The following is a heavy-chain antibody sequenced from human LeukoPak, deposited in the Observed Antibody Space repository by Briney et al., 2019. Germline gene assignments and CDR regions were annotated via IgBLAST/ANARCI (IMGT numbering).Heavy chain of an antibody. CDR1: GYTFTSYY. V-gene: IGHV1-46*01. J-gene: IGHJ2*01. Sequence: GASVKVSCKASGYTFTSYYMHWVRQAPGQGLEWMGIINPSGGSTSYAQKFQGRVTMTRDTSTSTVYMELSSLRSEDTAVYYCARNGDCDPGGWYFDLWGRGTLVTVSS. CDR2: INPSGGST. CDR3: ARNGDCDPGGWYFDL. D-gene: IGHD2-21*02.